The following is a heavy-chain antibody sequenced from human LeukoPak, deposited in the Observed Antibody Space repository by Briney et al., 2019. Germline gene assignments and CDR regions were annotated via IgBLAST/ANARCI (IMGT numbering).Heavy chain of an antibody. J-gene: IGHJ4*02. V-gene: IGHV1-46*01. D-gene: IGHD3-22*01. CDR3: ARDHGYYYDSSGSSY. CDR1: GYTLTSYY. Sequence: ASVKVSCKASGYTLTSYYMHWVRQAPGQGLEWMGIINPSGGSTSYAQKFQGRVTMTRDTSTSTVYMELSSLRSEDTAVYYCARDHGYYYDSSGSSYWGQGTLVTVSS. CDR2: INPSGGST.